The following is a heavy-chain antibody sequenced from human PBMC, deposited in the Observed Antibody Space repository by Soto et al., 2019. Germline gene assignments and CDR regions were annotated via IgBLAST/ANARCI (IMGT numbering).Heavy chain of an antibody. Sequence: QVQLVESGGGVVQPGRSLRLSCAASGFTFSSYAMHWVRQAPGKGLEWVAVISYDGSNKYYADSVKGRFTISRDNSKNTLYLQVNSLRAEDTAVYYCARDTGYYDFWSGYYPFDYWGQGTLVTVSS. V-gene: IGHV3-30-3*01. CDR2: ISYDGSNK. D-gene: IGHD3-3*01. CDR3: ARDTGYYDFWSGYYPFDY. CDR1: GFTFSSYA. J-gene: IGHJ4*02.